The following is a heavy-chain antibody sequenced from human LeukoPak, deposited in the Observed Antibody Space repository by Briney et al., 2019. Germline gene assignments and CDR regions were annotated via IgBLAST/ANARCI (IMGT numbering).Heavy chain of an antibody. CDR3: VKGPHNADPFDS. CDR2: INTNSGGT. CDR1: DYTFTGYY. J-gene: IGHJ4*02. Sequence: ASVTVSYTASDYTFTGYYMHWVRQAPGQGLEWMGWINTNSGGTNYAQKFQGRVTMTRDTSVSTAYMELSRLRSDDTAVYYCVKGPHNADPFDSWGQGTLVTVSS. D-gene: IGHD2-8*01. V-gene: IGHV1-2*02.